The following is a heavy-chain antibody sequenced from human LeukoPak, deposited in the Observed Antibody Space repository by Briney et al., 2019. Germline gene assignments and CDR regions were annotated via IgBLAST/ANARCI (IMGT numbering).Heavy chain of an antibody. D-gene: IGHD3-16*01. CDR3: ARDGIGYYYYGMDV. J-gene: IGHJ6*02. CDR1: GFSVSSNY. V-gene: IGHV3-53*01. Sequence: GGSLRLSCAASGFSVSSNYMNWVRQAPGKGLEWVSVIYNGGSTYYADSVKGRFTISRDKSKNTLYLQMNSLRVEDTAVYYCARDGIGYYYYGMDVWGQGTTVTVSS. CDR2: IYNGGST.